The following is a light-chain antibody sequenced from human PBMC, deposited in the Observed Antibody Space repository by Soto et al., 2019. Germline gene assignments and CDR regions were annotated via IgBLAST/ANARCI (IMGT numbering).Light chain of an antibody. Sequence: DIQMTQSPSTLSASVGDRVTITCRASQSINSWLAWYQQKPGKAPKVLIYKASSLESGVPSRFSGSGSGTEFTLTITSLQPDDSATYYCQQYNSYLLTFGGGTKVEI. V-gene: IGKV1-5*03. CDR3: QQYNSYLLT. CDR2: KAS. CDR1: QSINSW. J-gene: IGKJ4*01.